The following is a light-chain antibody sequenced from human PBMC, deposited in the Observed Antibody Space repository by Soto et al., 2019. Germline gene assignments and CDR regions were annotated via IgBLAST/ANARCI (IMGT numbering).Light chain of an antibody. CDR1: SSKIGAGYD. V-gene: IGLV1-40*01. CDR2: GNN. J-gene: IGLJ1*01. Sequence: QSVLTQPPSVSGAPGQRVTISCTGSSSKIGAGYDVHWYQQLPGTAPKLLIYGNNNRPSGIPDRFSGSKSGTSASLAISGLQAEDEADYYCRSYDSSLSGYVFGTGTKLTVL. CDR3: RSYDSSLSGYV.